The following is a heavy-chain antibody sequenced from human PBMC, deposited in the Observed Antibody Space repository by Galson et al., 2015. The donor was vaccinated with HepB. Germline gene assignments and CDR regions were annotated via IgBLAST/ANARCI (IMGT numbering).Heavy chain of an antibody. J-gene: IGHJ6*02. V-gene: IGHV3-21*04. CDR3: ASSLPEYSGYSPGGPQTIYYYGMDV. D-gene: IGHD5-12*01. CDR2: ISSSSSYI. Sequence: SLRLSCAASGFTFSSYSMNWVRQAPGKGLEWVSSISSSSSYIYYADSVKGRFTISRDNAKNSLYLQMNSLRAEDTAVYYCASSLPEYSGYSPGGPQTIYYYGMDVWGQGTTVTVSS. CDR1: GFTFSSYS.